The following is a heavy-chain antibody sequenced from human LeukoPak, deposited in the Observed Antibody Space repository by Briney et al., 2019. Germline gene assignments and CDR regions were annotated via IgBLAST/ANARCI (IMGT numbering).Heavy chain of an antibody. CDR1: GFAFDFRVSG. D-gene: IGHD3-10*01. Sequence: PGGSLRLSCVASGFAFDFRVSGIHWVRQAPGKGLEWVAFIQYDDSEESYADSLKGRCTTSRDNSKKTVSLQINSLRAEDTAVYYCARDQTPMVREAWYDAFDIWGQGTMVAVSS. V-gene: IGHV3-30*02. CDR3: ARDQTPMVREAWYDAFDI. CDR2: IQYDDSEE. J-gene: IGHJ3*02.